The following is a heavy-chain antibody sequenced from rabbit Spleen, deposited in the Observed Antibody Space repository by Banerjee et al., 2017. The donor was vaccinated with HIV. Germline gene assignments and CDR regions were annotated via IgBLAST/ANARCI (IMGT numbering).Heavy chain of an antibody. J-gene: IGHJ4*01. Sequence: QEQLVESGGGLGKPGASLTLTCNASGFSFSNKAVMCWVRPAPGKGLEWIACINVITGKAVYANWAKGLFTISKTSSTTVTLQMTSLTAADTATYFCARDGYTNGDYHRYFNFWGPGTLVTVS. CDR3: ARDGYTNGDYHRYFNF. CDR2: INVITGKA. CDR1: GFSFSNKAV. D-gene: IGHD2-1*01. V-gene: IGHV1S45*01.